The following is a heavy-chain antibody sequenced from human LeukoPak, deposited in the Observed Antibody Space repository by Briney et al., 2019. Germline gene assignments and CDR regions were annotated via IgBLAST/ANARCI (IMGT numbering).Heavy chain of an antibody. D-gene: IGHD6-13*01. J-gene: IGHJ5*02. CDR3: ARSGFRGPRYSSSWYNWFDP. CDR1: GGTFSSYA. CDR2: IIPIFGTA. Sequence: TVKVSCKASGGTFSSYAISWVRQAPGQGLEWMGGIIPIFGTANYAQKFQGRVTITADESTSTAYMELSSLRSEDTAVYYCARSGFRGPRYSSSWYNWFDPWGQGTLVTVSS. V-gene: IGHV1-69*13.